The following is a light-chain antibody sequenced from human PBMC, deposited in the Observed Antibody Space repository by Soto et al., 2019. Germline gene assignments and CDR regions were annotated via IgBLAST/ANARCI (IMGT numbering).Light chain of an antibody. CDR3: QSYDSSLSALV. CDR2: DNN. J-gene: IGLJ2*01. V-gene: IGLV1-40*01. Sequence: QSVLTQPPSVSGAPGQRVTISCTGSSSNIGARYDVHWYQQLPGTAPRLLIYDNNNRPSGVPDRFSGSKSDTSASLAITGLQAEDEADYYCQSYDSSLSALVFCGGTKLTVL. CDR1: SSNIGARYD.